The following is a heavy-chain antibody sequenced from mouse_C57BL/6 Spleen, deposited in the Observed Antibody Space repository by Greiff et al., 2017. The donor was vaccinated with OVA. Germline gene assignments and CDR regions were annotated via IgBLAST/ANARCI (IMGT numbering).Heavy chain of an antibody. CDR2: IDPEDGET. Sequence: EVMLVESGAELVKPGASVKLSCTASGFNIKDYYMHWVKQRPEQGLEWIGRIDPEDGETKYAPKFQGKATITADTSSNTAYLQLSSLTSEDTAVYYCASEFITTVVATNYWGQGTTLTVSS. CDR1: GFNIKDYY. D-gene: IGHD1-1*01. CDR3: ASEFITTVVATNY. J-gene: IGHJ2*01. V-gene: IGHV14-2*01.